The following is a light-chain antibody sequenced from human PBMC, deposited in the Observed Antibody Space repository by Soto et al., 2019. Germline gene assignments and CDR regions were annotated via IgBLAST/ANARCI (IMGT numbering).Light chain of an antibody. CDR1: SSNVGDSY. J-gene: IGLJ2*01. CDR2: DNN. CDR3: ETWGSSLSGVG. V-gene: IGLV1-51*01. Sequence: QSVLTQPPSVSAAPGQKVTISCSGSSSNVGDSYVSWYRHLPGTAPQLLIYDNNRRPSGIPDRFSGSKSGTSATLGITGLQTGDEADYYCETWGSSLSGVGFGGRTKVTVL.